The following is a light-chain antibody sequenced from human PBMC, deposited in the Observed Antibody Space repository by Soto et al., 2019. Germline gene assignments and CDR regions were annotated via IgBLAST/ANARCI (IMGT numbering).Light chain of an antibody. Sequence: TVMTQSPATLSVAPGDRPTLSCSASQSVSYNLAWYQQKPGQAPRLLIYAASSRATGIPDRFSGSGSGTDFTLTIDGLEPEDFVVYYCQQYGYSPITFGQGTRLEI. J-gene: IGKJ5*01. CDR3: QQYGYSPIT. V-gene: IGKV3-20*01. CDR1: QSVSYN. CDR2: AAS.